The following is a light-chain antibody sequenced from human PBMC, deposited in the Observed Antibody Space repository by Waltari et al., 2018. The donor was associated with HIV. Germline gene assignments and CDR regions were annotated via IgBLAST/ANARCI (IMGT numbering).Light chain of an antibody. CDR3: GTWDSSLSAGV. Sequence: QPPSVSAAPGQKVTISCSGSSSNIGNNYVSWYQQLPGTAPKILIYDNNRRPSGIPDRFSGSKSGTSATLGITGLQTGDEADYYCGTWDSSLSAGVFGGGTKLTVL. J-gene: IGLJ2*01. V-gene: IGLV1-51*01. CDR2: DNN. CDR1: SSNIGNNY.